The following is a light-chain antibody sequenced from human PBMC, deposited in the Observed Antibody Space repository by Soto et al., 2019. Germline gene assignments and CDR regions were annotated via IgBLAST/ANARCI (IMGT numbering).Light chain of an antibody. CDR2: KAS. J-gene: IGKJ1*01. V-gene: IGKV1-5*03. Sequence: DIQMTQSPSTLSASVGDRFTITCRASQSISSWLAWYQQKPGKAPKLLIYKASSLEGGVPSRFSGSGSGTEFTLTISSLQPDDFATYYCQQYNSYWTFGQGTKV. CDR1: QSISSW. CDR3: QQYNSYWT.